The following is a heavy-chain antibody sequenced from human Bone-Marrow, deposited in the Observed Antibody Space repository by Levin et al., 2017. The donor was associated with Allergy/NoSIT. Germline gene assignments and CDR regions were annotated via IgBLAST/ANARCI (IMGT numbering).Heavy chain of an antibody. CDR2: ISAYNGNT. CDR3: ASSSIAARPGFRWFRDRLDY. D-gene: IGHD6-6*01. V-gene: IGHV1-18*01. CDR1: GYTFTSYG. J-gene: IGHJ4*02. Sequence: GESLKISCKASGYTFTSYGISWVRQAPGQGLEWMGWISAYNGNTNYAQKLQGRVTMTTDTSTSTAYMELRSLRSDDTAVYYCASSSIAARPGFRWFRDRLDYWGQGTLVTVSS.